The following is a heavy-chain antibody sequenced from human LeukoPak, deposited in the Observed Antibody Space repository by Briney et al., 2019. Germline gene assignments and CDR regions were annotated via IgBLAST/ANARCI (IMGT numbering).Heavy chain of an antibody. CDR2: IKQDGSEK. D-gene: IGHD3-22*01. Sequence: GGSLRLPCAAPGFTFSNYWMSWVRQAPGKGLEWVANIKQDGSEKSYVDSVKGRFAVSRDNAINSLFLQMNSLRDEDTAVYFCARSARGDESAYYYMDHWGQGTLVTVSS. CDR1: GFTFSNYW. CDR3: ARSARGDESAYYYMDH. V-gene: IGHV3-7*01. J-gene: IGHJ4*02.